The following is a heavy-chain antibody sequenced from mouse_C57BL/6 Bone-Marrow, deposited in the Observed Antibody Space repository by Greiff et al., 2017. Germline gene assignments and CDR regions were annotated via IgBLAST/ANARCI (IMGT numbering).Heavy chain of an antibody. CDR3: AREGGLRYFDY. Sequence: EVQLQQSGPELVKPGASVKISCKASGYTFTDYYMNWVKQSHGKSLEWIGDINPNNGGTSYNQKFKGKATLTVDKSSSTAYMELRSLTSEDSAVYYCAREGGLRYFDYWGQGTTLTVSS. V-gene: IGHV1-26*01. CDR1: GYTFTDYY. J-gene: IGHJ2*01. D-gene: IGHD2-4*01. CDR2: INPNNGGT.